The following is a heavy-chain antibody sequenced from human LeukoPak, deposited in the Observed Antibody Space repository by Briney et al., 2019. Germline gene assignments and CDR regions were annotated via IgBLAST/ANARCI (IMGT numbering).Heavy chain of an antibody. CDR3: ARYGKSGTYPHGFDV. CDR1: GYSFTGHW. CDR2: IYPGDSDT. V-gene: IGHV5-51*01. D-gene: IGHD3-10*01. J-gene: IGHJ3*01. Sequence: GESLKISCEAFGYSFTGHWIGWVRQMPGRGLEFMGTIYPGDSDTRYSPSFEGRVSISVDKSINTAYLQWSGLKASDTVMYYCARYGKSGTYPHGFDVWGQGTMVIVSS.